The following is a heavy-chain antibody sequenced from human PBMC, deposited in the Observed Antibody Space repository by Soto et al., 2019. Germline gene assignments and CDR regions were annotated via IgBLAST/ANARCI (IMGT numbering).Heavy chain of an antibody. V-gene: IGHV4-34*01. CDR3: ARGTSTGTMSY. D-gene: IGHD1-1*01. Sequence: SETLSLTCAVYGGPFNDFFWSWIRQPPGQGLEWIGESTHSRRTNYNPSLKSRVTISVDTSKNQFSLNLSSVTAADTAVYYCARGTSTGTMSYWGQGTLVTVSS. CDR2: STHSRRT. CDR1: GGPFNDFF. J-gene: IGHJ4*02.